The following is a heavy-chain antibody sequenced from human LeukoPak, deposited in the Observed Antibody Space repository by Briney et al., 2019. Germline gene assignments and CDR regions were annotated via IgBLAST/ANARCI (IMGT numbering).Heavy chain of an antibody. D-gene: IGHD3-22*01. V-gene: IGHV1-24*01. Sequence: ASVKVSCKVSGYTLTELSMHWVRQAPGKGLEWMGGFDPEDGKTIYAQKFQGRVTMTEDTSTDTAYMELSSLRSEDTAVYYCATAHYDSSGYYMYYFDYWGQGTLVTVSS. J-gene: IGHJ4*02. CDR3: ATAHYDSSGYYMYYFDY. CDR2: FDPEDGKT. CDR1: GYTLTELS.